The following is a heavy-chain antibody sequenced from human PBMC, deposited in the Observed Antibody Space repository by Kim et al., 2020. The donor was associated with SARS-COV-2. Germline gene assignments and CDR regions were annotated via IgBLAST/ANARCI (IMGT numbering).Heavy chain of an antibody. V-gene: IGHV4-59*01. D-gene: IGHD3-16*01. Sequence: SETLSLTCTVSGGSISSYYWSWIRQPPGKGLEWIGYIYYSGSTNYNPSLKSRVTISVDTSKNQFSLKLSSVTAADTAVYYCARDHEARPGGRGWFDPWGQGTLVTVSS. CDR1: GGSISSYY. CDR2: IYYSGST. J-gene: IGHJ5*02. CDR3: ARDHEARPGGRGWFDP.